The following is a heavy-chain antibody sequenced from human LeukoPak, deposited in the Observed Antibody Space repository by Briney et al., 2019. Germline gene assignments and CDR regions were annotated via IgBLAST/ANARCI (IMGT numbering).Heavy chain of an antibody. J-gene: IGHJ4*02. CDR3: ATYTQYFGAPGTDY. CDR2: IYTDGDT. V-gene: IGHV4-4*07. CDR1: GASISSYW. Sequence: SETLSLTCTMSGASISSYWWSWIRQPAGKGLEWIGRIYTDGDTNFNPSLKSRVTVSLDTSKNQFSLKLISVTAADTAVYYCATYTQYFGAPGTDYWGQGTLVTVSS. D-gene: IGHD3-10*01.